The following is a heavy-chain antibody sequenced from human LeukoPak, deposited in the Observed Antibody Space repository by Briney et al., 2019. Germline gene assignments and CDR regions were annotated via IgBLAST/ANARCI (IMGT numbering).Heavy chain of an antibody. D-gene: IGHD1-26*01. Sequence: KPSETLSLTCTVSGGSISSYYWSWIRQPPRKGLELIWRIYTSGSTNYNPSLKSRVTMSVDTSKNQFSLKLSSVTAADTAVYYCARDALLFSTPYYYYGMDVWGQGTTVTVSS. J-gene: IGHJ6*02. CDR3: ARDALLFSTPYYYYGMDV. CDR2: IYTSGST. CDR1: GGSISSYY. V-gene: IGHV4-4*07.